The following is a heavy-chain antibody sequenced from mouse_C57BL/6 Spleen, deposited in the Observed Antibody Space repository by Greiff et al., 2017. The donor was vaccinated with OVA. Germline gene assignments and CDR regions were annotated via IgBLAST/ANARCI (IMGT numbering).Heavy chain of an antibody. J-gene: IGHJ2*01. V-gene: IGHV1-26*01. CDR3: ARGGFYYYGSHFAY. D-gene: IGHD1-1*01. CDR1: GYTFTDYY. CDR2: INPNNGGT. Sequence: VQLQQSGPELVKPGASVKISCKASGYTFTDYYMNWVKQSHGKSLEWIGDINPNNGGTSYNQKFKGKATLTVDKSSSTAYMELRSLTSEDSAVYYCARGGFYYYGSHFAYWGQGTPLTVSS.